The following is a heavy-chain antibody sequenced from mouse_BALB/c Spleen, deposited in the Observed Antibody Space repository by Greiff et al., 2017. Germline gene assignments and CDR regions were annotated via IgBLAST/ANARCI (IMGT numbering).Heavy chain of an antibody. D-gene: IGHD2-13*01. Sequence: EVKLVESGGGLVKPGGSLKLSCAASGFTFSSYAMSWVRQSPEKRLEWVAEISSGGSYTYYPDTVTGRFTISRDNAKNTLYLEMSSLRSEDTAMYYCARRLDFMDYWGQGTSVTVSS. J-gene: IGHJ4*01. CDR1: GFTFSSYA. CDR2: ISSGGSYT. V-gene: IGHV5-9-4*01. CDR3: ARRLDFMDY.